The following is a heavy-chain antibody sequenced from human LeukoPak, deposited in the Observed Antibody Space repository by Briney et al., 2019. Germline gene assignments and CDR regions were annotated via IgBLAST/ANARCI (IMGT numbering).Heavy chain of an antibody. V-gene: IGHV1-2*02. CDR3: AKVAEMATILPYFVC. CDR1: GYTFTVYY. CDR2: INPNSGGT. Sequence: ASVKVSCKASGYTFTVYYIHCVRQAPGQGLEWMGWINPNSGGTNYAQKFQGRVTMTRATSINTASMELSRLKSDDTAVFYCAKVAEMATILPYFVCWGQGTLVTVSS. J-gene: IGHJ4*02. D-gene: IGHD5-24*01.